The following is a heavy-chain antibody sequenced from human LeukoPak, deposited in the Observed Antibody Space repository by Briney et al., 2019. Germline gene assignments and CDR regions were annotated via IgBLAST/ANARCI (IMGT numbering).Heavy chain of an antibody. Sequence: PGGSLRLSCAASGFTFSSYWMSWVRQAPGKGLEWVANIKQDGSEKYYVDSVKGRFTISRDNAKNSLYLQMNSLRAEDTAVYYCARAYPSSSWLNYYYYMDVWGKGITVTVSS. J-gene: IGHJ6*03. CDR2: IKQDGSEK. CDR1: GFTFSSYW. V-gene: IGHV3-7*04. D-gene: IGHD6-13*01. CDR3: ARAYPSSSWLNYYYYMDV.